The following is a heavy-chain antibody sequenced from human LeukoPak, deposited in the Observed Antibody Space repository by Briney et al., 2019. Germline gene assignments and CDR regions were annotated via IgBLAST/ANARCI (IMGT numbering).Heavy chain of an antibody. J-gene: IGHJ4*02. CDR2: ISYDGSNK. CDR3: ARGPTDYGDMDY. Sequence: PGRSLRLSCAASGFTFSSFAMHWVRRAPGKGLEWVAAISYDGSNKYYADSVKGRFTISRDNSKNTLYLQMNSLRAEDTAVYYCARGPTDYGDMDYWGQGTLVTVSS. CDR1: GFTFSSFA. D-gene: IGHD4/OR15-4a*01. V-gene: IGHV3-30*04.